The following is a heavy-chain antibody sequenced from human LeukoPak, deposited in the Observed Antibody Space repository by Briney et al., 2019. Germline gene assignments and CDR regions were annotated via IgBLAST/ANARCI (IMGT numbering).Heavy chain of an antibody. V-gene: IGHV3-23*01. CDR3: ASLGANFDY. D-gene: IGHD3-16*01. J-gene: IGHJ4*02. Sequence: GGSLRLSCAASGFTFSSYAMSWVRQAPGKGLEWVSAISGSGGSTYYADSVKGRFTISRDNSKNTLYFQMNSLRPEDTAVYYCASLGANFDYWGQGTLVTVSS. CDR1: GFTFSSYA. CDR2: ISGSGGST.